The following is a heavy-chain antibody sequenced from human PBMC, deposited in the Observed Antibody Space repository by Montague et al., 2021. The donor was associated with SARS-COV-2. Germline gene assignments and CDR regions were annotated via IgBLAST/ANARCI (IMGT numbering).Heavy chain of an antibody. D-gene: IGHD4-23*01. CDR1: GGSFSGYY. CDR2: INHSGTT. J-gene: IGHJ4*02. V-gene: IGHV4-34*01. Sequence: SETLSLTCAVYGGSFSGYYWTWIRQSPGKGLEWIAEINHSGTTNYNFNPSLRSRVTISVDTSKSQFSLKLSSVTAADTDVYYCARWDPKTLTLIGLRGKSASDYWGQGTLVTVSS. CDR3: ARWDPKTLTLIGLRGKSASDY.